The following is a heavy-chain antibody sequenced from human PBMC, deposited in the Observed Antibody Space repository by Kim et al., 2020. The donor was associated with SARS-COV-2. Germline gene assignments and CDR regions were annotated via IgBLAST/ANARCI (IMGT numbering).Heavy chain of an antibody. CDR2: IYYSGST. Sequence: SETLSLTCTVPGGSISSYYWSWIRQPPGKGLEWIGYIYYSGSTNYNPSLKSRVTISVDTSKNQFSLKLSSVTAADTAVYYCARHGRYFDWLLGEGYFDLWGRGTLVTVSS. J-gene: IGHJ2*01. V-gene: IGHV4-59*08. D-gene: IGHD3-9*01. CDR3: ARHGRYFDWLLGEGYFDL. CDR1: GGSISSYY.